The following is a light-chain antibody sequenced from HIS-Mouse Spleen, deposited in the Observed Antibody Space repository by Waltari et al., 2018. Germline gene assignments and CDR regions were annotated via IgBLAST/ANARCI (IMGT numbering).Light chain of an antibody. V-gene: IGLV2-14*01. CDR2: EVS. J-gene: IGLJ1*01. CDR3: SSYTSSSRNV. Sequence: QSALTQPASVSGSPGQSITISCTGTSSDVGGYNYVSWYQQHPGKAPKLIIYEVSNRPSGVSNRFSGSKSGNTASLTISGLQAEDEADYYCSSYTSSSRNVFGTGTKVTVL. CDR1: SSDVGGYNY.